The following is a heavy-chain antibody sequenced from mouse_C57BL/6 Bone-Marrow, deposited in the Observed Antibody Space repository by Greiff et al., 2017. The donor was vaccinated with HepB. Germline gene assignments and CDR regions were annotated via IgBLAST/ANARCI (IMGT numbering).Heavy chain of an antibody. J-gene: IGHJ1*03. D-gene: IGHD4-1*01. CDR2: IYPGGGYT. CDR1: GYTFTNYW. V-gene: IGHV1-63*01. CDR3: ARYWDEGYFEV. Sequence: QVQLQQSGAELVRPGTSVKMSCKASGYTFTNYWIGWAKQRPGHGLEWIGDIYPGGGYTNYNEKFKGKATLTADKSYSTAYMQFSSLTSEDSAIYYCARYWDEGYFEVWGTGTTVTVSS.